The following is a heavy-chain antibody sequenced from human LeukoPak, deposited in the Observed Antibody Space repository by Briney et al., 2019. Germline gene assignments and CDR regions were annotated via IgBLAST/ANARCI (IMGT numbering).Heavy chain of an antibody. V-gene: IGHV3-23*01. CDR3: AKMDFGSGSYYILNSPDY. J-gene: IGHJ4*02. CDR1: GFTFSSYA. Sequence: GGSLRLSCAASGFTFSSYAMSWVRQAPGEGLQWVSDISGGGSSTYYADSVKGRFTISRDNSKNTLYLQVNSLRADDTAVYYSAKMDFGSGSYYILNSPDYWGQGTLVTVSS. CDR2: ISGGGSST. D-gene: IGHD3-10*01.